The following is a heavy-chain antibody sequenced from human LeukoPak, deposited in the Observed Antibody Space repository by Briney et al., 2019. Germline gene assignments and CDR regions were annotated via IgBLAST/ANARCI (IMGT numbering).Heavy chain of an antibody. J-gene: IGHJ4*02. CDR2: IWYDGSDK. V-gene: IGHV3-33*01. Sequence: GRSLRLSCAASGLTFGSYGMLWVRQAPGKGLEWVGVIWYDGSDKNYADSVKGRFTISRDNSKNTLYLQMNSVRAEDTAVYYCARENYGSGSPLDSWGQGTLVTVSS. D-gene: IGHD3-10*01. CDR1: GLTFGSYG. CDR3: ARENYGSGSPLDS.